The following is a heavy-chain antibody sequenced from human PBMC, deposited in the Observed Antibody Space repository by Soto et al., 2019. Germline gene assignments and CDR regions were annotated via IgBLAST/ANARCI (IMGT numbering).Heavy chain of an antibody. CDR1: GYTFTSYG. J-gene: IGHJ6*02. Sequence: QVQLVQSGAEVKKPGASVKVSCKASGYTFTSYGISWVRQAPGQGLEWMGWISAYNGNTNYAQKLQGRVTMTTDTSTSTAYMELRSLRSDDTAVYYCARDRAEAVAGVNYYYYGMDVWGQGTTVTVSS. CDR3: ARDRAEAVAGVNYYYYGMDV. D-gene: IGHD6-19*01. V-gene: IGHV1-18*01. CDR2: ISAYNGNT.